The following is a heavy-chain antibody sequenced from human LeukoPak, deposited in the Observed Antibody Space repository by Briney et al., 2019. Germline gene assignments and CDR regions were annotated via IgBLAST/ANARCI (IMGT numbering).Heavy chain of an antibody. CDR1: GFTFSSYG. V-gene: IGHV3-30*03. Sequence: GGSLRLSCAASGFTFSSYGMHWVRQAPGKGLEWVAVISYDESNKYYADSVRGRFTISRDNSKNTLYLQMNSLRAEDTAVYYCGTYYDFWSGYPAFDYWGQGTLVTVSS. J-gene: IGHJ4*02. CDR2: ISYDESNK. CDR3: GTYYDFWSGYPAFDY. D-gene: IGHD3-3*01.